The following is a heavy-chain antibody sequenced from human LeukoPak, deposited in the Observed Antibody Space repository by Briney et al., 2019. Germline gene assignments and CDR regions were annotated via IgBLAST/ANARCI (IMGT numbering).Heavy chain of an antibody. CDR1: GYSFTSYW. CDR2: IYPGDSDT. D-gene: IGHD2-2*01. CDR3: ASAILGYCSSTSCLFDY. Sequence: GESLKISCKGSGYSFTSYWIGWVRQMPGKGLEWMGIIYPGDSDTRYSPSFQGQVTISADKSISTAYLQWGSLKASDTAMYYCASAILGYCSSTSCLFDYWGQGTLVTVSS. V-gene: IGHV5-51*01. J-gene: IGHJ4*02.